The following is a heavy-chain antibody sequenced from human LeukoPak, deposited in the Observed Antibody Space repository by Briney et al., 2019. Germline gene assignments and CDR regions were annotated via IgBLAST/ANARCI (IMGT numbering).Heavy chain of an antibody. CDR1: GYTFTSYG. CDR3: ARERAPNPTLNWFDP. V-gene: IGHV1-8*01. D-gene: IGHD1-26*01. CDR2: MNPNSGNT. Sequence: ASVKVSCKASGYTFTSYGINWVRQATGQGLEWMGWMNPNSGNTGYAQKFQGRVTMTRNTSISTAYMELSSLRSEDTAVYYCARERAPNPTLNWFDPWGQGTLVTVSS. J-gene: IGHJ5*02.